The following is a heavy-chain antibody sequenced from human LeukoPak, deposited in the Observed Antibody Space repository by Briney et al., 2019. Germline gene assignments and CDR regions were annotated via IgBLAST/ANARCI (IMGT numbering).Heavy chain of an antibody. CDR1: GGFIITGPYY. CDR3: ARLGYSGSGSQITYYYGMDV. CDR2: IYFSGRT. D-gene: IGHD3-10*01. Sequence: SETLSLTCTVSGGFIITGPYYWAWIRQPPGKALEWIGSIYFSGRTYYSPSLKSRVTISVDTSKNQFSLRLSSVTAADTAVYYCARLGYSGSGSQITYYYGMDVWGQGTTVSVSS. J-gene: IGHJ6*02. V-gene: IGHV4-39*01.